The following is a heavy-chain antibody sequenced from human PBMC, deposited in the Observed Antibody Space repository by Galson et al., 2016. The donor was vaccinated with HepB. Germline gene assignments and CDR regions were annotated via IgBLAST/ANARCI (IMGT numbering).Heavy chain of an antibody. CDR3: ARRDGYNDYFDY. Sequence: CAISGDSVSRNSAAWNWIRQSPSRGLEWLGMTYYRSKWYNDYALSVKSRITINPDTSKNQFSLQLNSVTPGDTAVYYCARRDGYNDYFDYWGQGTLVTVSS. D-gene: IGHD5-24*01. J-gene: IGHJ4*02. V-gene: IGHV6-1*01. CDR2: TYYRSKWYN. CDR1: GDSVSRNSAA.